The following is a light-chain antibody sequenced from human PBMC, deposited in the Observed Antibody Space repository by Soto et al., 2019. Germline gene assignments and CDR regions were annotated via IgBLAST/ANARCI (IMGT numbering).Light chain of an antibody. CDR2: DVS. CDR3: AAWDDSLNGVL. Sequence: QSALTQPRSVSGSPGQSVSISCTGTSSDVGGYTYVSWYQQHPGKAPKVMIYDVSKRPSGVPDRFSGSKSGNTASLTISGLQSEDEADYYCAAWDDSLNGVLFGGGTKLTVL. CDR1: SSDVGGYTY. J-gene: IGLJ2*01. V-gene: IGLV2-11*01.